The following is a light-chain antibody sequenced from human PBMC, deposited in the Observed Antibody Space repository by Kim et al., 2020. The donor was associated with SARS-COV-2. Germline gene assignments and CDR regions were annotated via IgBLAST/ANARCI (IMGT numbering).Light chain of an antibody. CDR3: QASDSSLWV. Sequence: SYELTQPPSVSVSPGQTASITCSGDTLAKQYAYWYQQKPGQAPVLVIYKDSKRPSGIPERFSGSSSGTTVTLTISGAQAEDEADYYCQASDSSLWVFGGGTQLTVL. J-gene: IGLJ3*02. CDR2: KDS. V-gene: IGLV3-25*03. CDR1: TLAKQY.